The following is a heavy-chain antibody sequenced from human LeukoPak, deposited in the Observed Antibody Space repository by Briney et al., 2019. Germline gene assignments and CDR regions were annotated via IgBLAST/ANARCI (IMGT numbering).Heavy chain of an antibody. CDR3: ARDTKYSSSWANWFDP. CDR2: IYYSGST. D-gene: IGHD6-13*01. Sequence: SETLSLTCTVSGGSVSSGSYYWSWIRQPPGKGLEWIGYIYYSGSTNYNPSLKSRVTISVDTSKNQFSLKLSSVTAADTAVYYCARDTKYSSSWANWFDPWGQGTLVTVSS. V-gene: IGHV4-61*01. CDR1: GGSVSSGSYY. J-gene: IGHJ5*02.